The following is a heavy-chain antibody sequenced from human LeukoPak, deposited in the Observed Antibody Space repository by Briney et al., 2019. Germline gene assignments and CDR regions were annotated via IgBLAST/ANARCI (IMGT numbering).Heavy chain of an antibody. Sequence: ASVKVSCKASGYTFTSYGISWVRQAPGQGLEWMGWISAYNGNTNYAQKLQGRVTMTTDTSTSTAYMELRSLRSDDTAVHYCARDVVLMVYAIPSRWFDPWGQGTLVTVSS. V-gene: IGHV1-18*01. D-gene: IGHD2-8*01. J-gene: IGHJ5*02. CDR3: ARDVVLMVYAIPSRWFDP. CDR1: GYTFTSYG. CDR2: ISAYNGNT.